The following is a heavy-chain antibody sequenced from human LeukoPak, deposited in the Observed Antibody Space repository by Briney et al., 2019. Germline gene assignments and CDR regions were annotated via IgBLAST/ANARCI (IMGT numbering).Heavy chain of an antibody. CDR3: ARMMTPRLYYDSSGYYYGAFDI. CDR2: ISGYNGHT. Sequence: ASVKVSCKASGYTFTSYAMHWVRQAPGQRLEWMGWISGYNGHTNYAQKLQGRVTMTTDTSTSTAYMELRSLRSDDTAVYYCARMMTPRLYYDSSGYYYGAFDIWGQGTMVTVSS. V-gene: IGHV1-18*01. D-gene: IGHD3-22*01. CDR1: GYTFTSYA. J-gene: IGHJ3*02.